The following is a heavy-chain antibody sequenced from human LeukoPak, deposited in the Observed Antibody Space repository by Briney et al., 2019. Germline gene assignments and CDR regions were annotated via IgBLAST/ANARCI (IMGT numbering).Heavy chain of an antibody. Sequence: SETLSLTCTVSGGSISSYYWSWIRQPPGKGLEWIGYIYYSGSTNYNPSLKSRVTISVDTSKNQFSLKLSSVTAADTAVYYCARDHSSDWYDAFDIWGQGTMVTVSS. V-gene: IGHV4-59*01. J-gene: IGHJ3*02. CDR2: IYYSGST. CDR3: ARDHSSDWYDAFDI. CDR1: GGSISSYY. D-gene: IGHD6-19*01.